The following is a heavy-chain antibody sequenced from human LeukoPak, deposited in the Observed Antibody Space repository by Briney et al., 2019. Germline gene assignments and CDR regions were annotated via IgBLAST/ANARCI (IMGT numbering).Heavy chain of an antibody. CDR3: VRDVGAVRGEVYFDY. CDR2: ITGSGPYI. CDR1: GLTFSTFA. Sequence: GGSLRLSCAASGLTFSTFAMHWVRLSPGKGLEWVSSITGSGPYILYADSVKRRFTISRDNTKNLLYLEMNSLRAEDTAMYYCVRDVGAVRGEVYFDYWGQGTLVTVSS. D-gene: IGHD3-16*01. J-gene: IGHJ4*02. V-gene: IGHV3-21*06.